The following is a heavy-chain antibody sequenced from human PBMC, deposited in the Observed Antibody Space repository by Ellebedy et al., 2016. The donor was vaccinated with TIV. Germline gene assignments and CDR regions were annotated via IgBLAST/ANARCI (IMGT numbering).Heavy chain of an antibody. Sequence: SETLSLXXVVYGGSFSGYYWSWIRQPPGKGLEWIGEINHSGSTNYNPSLKSRVTISVDTSKNQFSLKLSSVTAADTAVYYCARGEWELPFDYWGQGTLVTVS. D-gene: IGHD1-26*01. CDR2: INHSGST. CDR1: GGSFSGYY. J-gene: IGHJ4*02. CDR3: ARGEWELPFDY. V-gene: IGHV4-34*01.